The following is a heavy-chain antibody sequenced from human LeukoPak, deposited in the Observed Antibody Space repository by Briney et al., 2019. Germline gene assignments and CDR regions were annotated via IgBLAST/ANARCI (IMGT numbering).Heavy chain of an antibody. Sequence: ASVTVSCTVSGYTLTELSMHWVRQAPGKGLEWMGGFDPEDGETIYAQKFQGRVTMTEDTSTDTAYMELSSLRSEDTAVYYCAAAYCSGGSCYYYYWGQGTLVTVS. D-gene: IGHD2-15*01. CDR1: GYTLTELS. CDR3: AAAYCSGGSCYYYY. J-gene: IGHJ4*02. CDR2: FDPEDGET. V-gene: IGHV1-24*01.